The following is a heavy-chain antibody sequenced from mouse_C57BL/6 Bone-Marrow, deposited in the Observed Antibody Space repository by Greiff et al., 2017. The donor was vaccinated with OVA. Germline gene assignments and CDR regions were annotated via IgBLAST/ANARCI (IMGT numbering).Heavy chain of an antibody. D-gene: IGHD1-1*01. J-gene: IGHJ2*01. V-gene: IGHV1-50*01. Sequence: VQLQQSGAELARPGASVKLSCKASGYTFTSYWMQWVKQRPGQGLEWIGEIDPSDSSTNSNPQFKGQATLTVDPSSSTAYMPLSSLTSEDSAVYYCARRPLYGSSRDYWGQGTTLTVSS. CDR2: IDPSDSST. CDR1: GYTFTSYW. CDR3: ARRPLYGSSRDY.